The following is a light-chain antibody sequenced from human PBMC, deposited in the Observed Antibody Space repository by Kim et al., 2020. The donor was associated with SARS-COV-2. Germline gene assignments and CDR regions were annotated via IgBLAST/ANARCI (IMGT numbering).Light chain of an antibody. J-gene: IGLJ2*01. CDR1: SLRNYY. Sequence: SSELTQDPAVSVALGQTVRITCHGDSLRNYYTSWYQQKPGQAPVLVIYPKNNRPSGIPERFSGSSSGNTASLTITGAQAEDEADYYCKSRDSSGNLLVFGGGTQLTVL. CDR2: PKN. CDR3: KSRDSSGNLLV. V-gene: IGLV3-19*01.